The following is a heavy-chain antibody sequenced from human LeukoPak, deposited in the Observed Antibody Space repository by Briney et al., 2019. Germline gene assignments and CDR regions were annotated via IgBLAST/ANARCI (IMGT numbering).Heavy chain of an antibody. CDR3: ASRGLDGYNDYYYYYMDV. CDR2: IIPIFGTA. CDR1: GGTFISYA. J-gene: IGHJ6*03. V-gene: IGHV1-69*05. D-gene: IGHD5-24*01. Sequence: SVKVSCKASGGTFISYAISWVRQAPGQGLEWMGGIIPIFGTANYAQKFQGRVTITTDESTSTAYMELSSLRSEDTAVYYCASRGLDGYNDYYYYYMDVWGKGTTVTVSS.